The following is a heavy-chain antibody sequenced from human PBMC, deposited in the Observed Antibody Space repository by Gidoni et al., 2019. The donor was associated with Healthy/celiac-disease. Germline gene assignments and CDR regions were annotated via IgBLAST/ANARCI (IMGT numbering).Heavy chain of an antibody. CDR2: ISYDGSNK. D-gene: IGHD6-13*01. Sequence: QVQLGESGGGGGQPGRALRPTGEAAGCTFSSYGMHWVRRAPGKGLEWVAVISYDGSNKYYADSVKGRFTISRDNSKNTLYLQMHSLRAEDTAVYYCAKDEGIAAAGTDYWGQGTLVTVSS. J-gene: IGHJ4*02. CDR3: AKDEGIAAAGTDY. V-gene: IGHV3-30*18. CDR1: GCTFSSYG.